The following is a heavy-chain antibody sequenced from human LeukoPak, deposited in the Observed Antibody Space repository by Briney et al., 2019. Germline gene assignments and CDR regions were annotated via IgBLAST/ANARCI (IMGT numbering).Heavy chain of an antibody. CDR2: GYHSGAT. D-gene: IGHD6-13*01. Sequence: SGTLSLTCAVSGGSITSGNWWTWVRQPPGKGLEWIGEGYHSGATNYNPSLKTRVTISVYKSKNEFSLALTSLTAADTAVYYCTRGVPAAGAKWFDPWGQGSLLTVSS. CDR1: GGSITSGNW. CDR3: TRGVPAAGAKWFDP. V-gene: IGHV4-4*02. J-gene: IGHJ5*02.